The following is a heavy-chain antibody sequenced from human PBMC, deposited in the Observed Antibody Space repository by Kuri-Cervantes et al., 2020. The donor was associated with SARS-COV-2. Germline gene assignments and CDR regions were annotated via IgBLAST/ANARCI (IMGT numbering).Heavy chain of an antibody. CDR2: FYYSGRT. J-gene: IGHJ3*02. D-gene: IGHD2-2*02. CDR1: GGSITDYD. CDR3: ARDRCSVTNCYTGDAFDI. V-gene: IGHV4-59*01. Sequence: SETLSLTCTVSGGSITDYDWSWLRQSPGKGLEWIGYFYYSGRTNYNPSLEGRVTISVDTSESQVSLRLTSVTAADTAVYFCARDRCSVTNCYTGDAFDIWGQGRMVTVSS.